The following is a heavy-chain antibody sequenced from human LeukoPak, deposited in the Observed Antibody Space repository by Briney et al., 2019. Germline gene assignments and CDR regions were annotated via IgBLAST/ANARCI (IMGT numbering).Heavy chain of an antibody. J-gene: IGHJ5*02. CDR1: GGSFSDYY. Sequence: NPSETLSLTCAVYGGSFSDYYWTWIRQPPGKGLEWIGYIYYTGSTYYNPSLKSRVSISPDKSKNQFSLNVTSVTAADTAVYYCARGSRGAIFGPWGQGTLVTVSS. CDR2: IYYTGST. CDR3: ARGSRGAIFGP. V-gene: IGHV4-30-4*08. D-gene: IGHD3-3*01.